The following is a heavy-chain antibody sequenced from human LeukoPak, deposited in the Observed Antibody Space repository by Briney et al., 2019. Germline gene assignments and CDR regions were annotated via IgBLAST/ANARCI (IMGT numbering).Heavy chain of an antibody. Sequence: GGSLRLSCAASGFTFSSYSMNWVRQAPGKGLEWVSSISSSSSYIYYADSVKGRFTISRDNAKNSLYLQMNSPRAEDTAVYYCARDQSFLYDFWSGYYYYYGMDVWGQGTTVTVSS. V-gene: IGHV3-21*01. D-gene: IGHD3-3*01. J-gene: IGHJ6*02. CDR3: ARDQSFLYDFWSGYYYYYGMDV. CDR1: GFTFSSYS. CDR2: ISSSSSYI.